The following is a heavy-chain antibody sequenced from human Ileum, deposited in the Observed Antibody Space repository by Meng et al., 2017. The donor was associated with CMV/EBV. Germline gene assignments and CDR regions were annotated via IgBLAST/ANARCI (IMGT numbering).Heavy chain of an antibody. J-gene: IGHJ5*02. CDR3: ARGPTPDPYNRYEGWFDP. V-gene: IGHV1-2*02. CDR1: GYTFTAYY. Sequence: ASVKVSCKASGYTFTAYYIHWVRQAPGQGLEWMGWINPDSGATNYAQNFQNRVTMTRDTSISAAYMEVTSLTFDDTAVYFCARGPTPDPYNRYEGWFDPWGQGTLVTVSS. CDR2: INPDSGAT. D-gene: IGHD1-20*01.